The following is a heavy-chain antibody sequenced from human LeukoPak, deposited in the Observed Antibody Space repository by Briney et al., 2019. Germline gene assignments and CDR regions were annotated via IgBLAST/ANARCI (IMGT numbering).Heavy chain of an antibody. Sequence: SETLSLTCSVSGGPISSSSYYWGWIRQPPGKGLEWIGSIYYSGSTYYNPSLKSRVTISVDTSKNQFSLKLSSATAADTAVYYCARDGGAARTYYYYYMDVWGKGTTVTVSS. D-gene: IGHD6-6*01. CDR2: IYYSGST. CDR3: ARDGGAARTYYYYYMDV. J-gene: IGHJ6*03. V-gene: IGHV4-39*07. CDR1: GGPISSSSYY.